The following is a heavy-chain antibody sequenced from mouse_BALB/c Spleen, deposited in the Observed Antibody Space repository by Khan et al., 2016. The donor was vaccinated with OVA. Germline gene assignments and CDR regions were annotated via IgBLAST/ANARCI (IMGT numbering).Heavy chain of an antibody. D-gene: IGHD2-5*01. J-gene: IGHJ2*01. CDR3: ARHRGASVSNRYFDY. CDR1: GFSFSSYS. CDR2: ISSGGTYT. Sequence: EVQLVESGGGLVRPGGSLKLSCAASGFSFSSYSMSWVRQTPEKRLQWVATISSGGTYTYYPDSVRGRFTISRDNANNTLYLQMSSLTSEDTAMFYSARHRGASVSNRYFDYWGQGTTLTVSA. V-gene: IGHV5-9-3*01.